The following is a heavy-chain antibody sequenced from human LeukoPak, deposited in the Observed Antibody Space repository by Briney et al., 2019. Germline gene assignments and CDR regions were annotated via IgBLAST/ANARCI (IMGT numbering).Heavy chain of an antibody. D-gene: IGHD6-13*01. J-gene: IGHJ5*02. Sequence: GASVKVSCKASGGTFSSYAISWVRQAPGQGLEWMGGIIPIFGTANYAQKFQGRVTITADKSTSTAYMELSSLRSEDAAVYYCARGGIAAASELDPWGQGTLVTVSS. CDR1: GGTFSSYA. V-gene: IGHV1-69*06. CDR2: IIPIFGTA. CDR3: ARGGIAAASELDP.